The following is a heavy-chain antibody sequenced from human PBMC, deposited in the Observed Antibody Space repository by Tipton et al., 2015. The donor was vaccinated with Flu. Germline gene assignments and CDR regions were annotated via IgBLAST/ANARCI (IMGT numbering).Heavy chain of an antibody. Sequence: TLSLTCTVSGGSTSSFYWSWIRQPAGKGLEWIGRVYASGSIKYNPSLKSRVTMSVDTSKNEFSLKLSSVTAADTAVYYCARGSGSGTYVIFYFWGQGTLVTVSS. J-gene: IGHJ4*02. CDR2: VYASGSI. V-gene: IGHV4-4*07. CDR3: ARGSGSGTYVIFYF. CDR1: GGSTSSFY. D-gene: IGHD3-10*01.